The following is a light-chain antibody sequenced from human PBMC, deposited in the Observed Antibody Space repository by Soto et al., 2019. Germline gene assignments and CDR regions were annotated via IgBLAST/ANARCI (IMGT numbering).Light chain of an antibody. Sequence: DIQMTQSPTTLSASVRDRLAVTLLESKSISSYLNWYQQKPGKAPKLLIYAASSLQSGVPSRFSGSGSGTDFTLTIISLQPEDSATYFCQQSYSTALFTFGPGTKVDIK. J-gene: IGKJ3*01. V-gene: IGKV1-39*01. CDR1: KSISSY. CDR3: QQSYSTALFT. CDR2: AAS.